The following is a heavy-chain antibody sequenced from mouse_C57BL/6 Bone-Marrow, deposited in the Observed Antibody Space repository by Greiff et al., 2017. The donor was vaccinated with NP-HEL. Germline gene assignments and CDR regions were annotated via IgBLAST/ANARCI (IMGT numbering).Heavy chain of an antibody. J-gene: IGHJ1*03. D-gene: IGHD1-1*01. CDR2: INPNNGGT. CDR3: AREGYGSSYGDWYFDV. V-gene: IGHV1-26*01. Sequence: EVQLQQSGPELVKPGASVKISCKASGYTFTDYYMNWVKQSHGKSLEWIGDINPNNGGTSYNQKFKGKATLTVDKSSSTAYMELRSLTSEDSAVYYCAREGYGSSYGDWYFDVWGTGTTVTVSS. CDR1: GYTFTDYY.